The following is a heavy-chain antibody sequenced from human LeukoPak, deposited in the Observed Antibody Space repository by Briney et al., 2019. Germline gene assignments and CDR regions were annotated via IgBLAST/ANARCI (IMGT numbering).Heavy chain of an antibody. CDR2: INPNSGGT. CDR3: ARADSGYSYSSFYFDY. D-gene: IGHD5-18*01. Sequence: ASVKVSCKASGYTFTGYYMHWVRQAPGQGLEWMGWINPNSGGTNYAQKFQGRVTMTRDTSISTAYMELSSLRSEDTAVYYCARADSGYSYSSFYFDYWGQGTLVTVSS. J-gene: IGHJ4*02. CDR1: GYTFTGYY. V-gene: IGHV1-2*02.